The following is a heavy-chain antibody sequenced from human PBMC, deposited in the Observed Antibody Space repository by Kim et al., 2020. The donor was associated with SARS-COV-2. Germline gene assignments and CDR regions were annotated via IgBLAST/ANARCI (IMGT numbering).Heavy chain of an antibody. CDR2: IWYDGSNK. CDR3: TYMDV. CDR1: GFTFSRYG. V-gene: IGHV3-33*08. J-gene: IGHJ6*02. Sequence: GGSLRLSCAASGFTFSRYGMHWVRQAPGKGLEWVSVIWYDGSNKYYADSVKGRFTISRDNSKNTLYLQMNSLRAEDTAVYYCTYMDVWGQGTTVTVSS.